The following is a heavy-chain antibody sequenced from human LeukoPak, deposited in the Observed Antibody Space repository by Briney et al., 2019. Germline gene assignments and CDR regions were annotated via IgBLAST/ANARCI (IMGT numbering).Heavy chain of an antibody. CDR1: GGSISSYY. CDR3: ARLETGYFDY. D-gene: IGHD7-27*01. CDR2: IYYSGST. V-gene: IGHV4-59*08. J-gene: IGHJ4*02. Sequence: PSETLSPTCTVSGGSISSYYWSWIRQPPGKGLEWIGYIYYSGSTNYNPSLKSRVTISVDTSKNQFSLKLSSVTAADTAVYYCARLETGYFDYWGQGTLVTVSS.